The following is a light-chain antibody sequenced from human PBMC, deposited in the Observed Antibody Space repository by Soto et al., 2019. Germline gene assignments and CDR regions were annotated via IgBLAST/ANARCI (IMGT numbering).Light chain of an antibody. V-gene: IGKV2-30*01. CDR1: QSLVSSDGNTY. CDR3: MQGTYWPPWT. Sequence: DVVMTQSPLSLPVTLGQPASISCRSSQSLVSSDGNTYLNWFQQRPGQSPRRLIYKVSNRDSGVPDRFIGSGSGTDFTLKISRVEAEDVGVYYCMQGTYWPPWTFGQGTKVEIK. CDR2: KVS. J-gene: IGKJ1*01.